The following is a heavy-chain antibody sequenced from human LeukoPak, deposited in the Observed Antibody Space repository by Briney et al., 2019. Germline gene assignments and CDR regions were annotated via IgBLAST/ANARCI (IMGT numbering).Heavy chain of an antibody. CDR1: GYSISSGYY. CDR2: IHHSGST. CDR3: ARVLPVYYYDRTPNWFDP. J-gene: IGHJ5*02. V-gene: IGHV4-38-2*02. Sequence: PSETLSLTCTVSGYSISSGYYWGWIRQPPGKGLEWIGSIHHSGSTYYNPSLKSRVTISVDTSKNQFSLKLSSVTAADTAVYYCARVLPVYYYDRTPNWFDPWGQGTLVTVSS. D-gene: IGHD3-22*01.